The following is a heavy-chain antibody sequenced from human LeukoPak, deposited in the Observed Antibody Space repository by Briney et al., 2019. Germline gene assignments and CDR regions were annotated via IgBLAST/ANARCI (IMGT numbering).Heavy chain of an antibody. J-gene: IGHJ6*03. CDR1: GITVSSNY. V-gene: IGHV3-53*01. CDR2: IYSGGST. CDR3: ARESSNSLYMDV. D-gene: IGHD4-11*01. Sequence: PGGSLRLSCAASGITVSSNYMTWVRQAPGKGLEWVSVIYSGGSTYYADSVKGRFTISRDNSKNTLFPQMNSLRAEDTAVYYCARESSNSLYMDVWGKGTTVTVSS.